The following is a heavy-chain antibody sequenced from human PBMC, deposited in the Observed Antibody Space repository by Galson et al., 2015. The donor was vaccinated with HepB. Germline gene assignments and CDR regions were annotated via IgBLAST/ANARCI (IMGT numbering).Heavy chain of an antibody. Sequence: SLRLSCAASRFTFDDYAMHWVRQAPGKGLEWVSGISWNGGSIGYADSVKGRFTISRDNAKNSLYLQMNSLRAEDSALYYCAKVPITGTTGWVAAFDIWGQGTMVTVSS. D-gene: IGHD1-7*01. CDR2: ISWNGGSI. J-gene: IGHJ3*02. CDR1: RFTFDDYA. V-gene: IGHV3-9*01. CDR3: AKVPITGTTGWVAAFDI.